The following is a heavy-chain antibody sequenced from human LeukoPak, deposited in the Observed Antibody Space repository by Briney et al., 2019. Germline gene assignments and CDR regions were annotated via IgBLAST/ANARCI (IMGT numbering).Heavy chain of an antibody. J-gene: IGHJ4*02. V-gene: IGHV1-69*05. CDR1: GGTFSSYA. D-gene: IGHD6-6*01. CDR3: ARVGSSSGY. Sequence: GASVKVSCKAPGGTFSSYAISWVRQAPGQGLEWIGGIIPIFGTANYAQKFQGRVTITTDESTSTAYMELSSLRSEDTAVYYCARVGSSSGYWGQGTLVTVSS. CDR2: IIPIFGTA.